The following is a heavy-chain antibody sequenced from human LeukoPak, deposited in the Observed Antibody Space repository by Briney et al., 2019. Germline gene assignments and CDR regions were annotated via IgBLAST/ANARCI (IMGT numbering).Heavy chain of an antibody. Sequence: GGSLRLSCADSGFTFIRYAMSWVRQAPGKGLEWVSVISDSGGSTYYADSVKGRFTISRDNSKKTLYLQMNSLRAEDTAVYYCAKEKTYDFWSGFYPFDYWGQGTLVTVSS. CDR2: ISDSGGST. D-gene: IGHD3-3*01. J-gene: IGHJ4*02. CDR3: AKEKTYDFWSGFYPFDY. V-gene: IGHV3-23*01. CDR1: GFTFIRYA.